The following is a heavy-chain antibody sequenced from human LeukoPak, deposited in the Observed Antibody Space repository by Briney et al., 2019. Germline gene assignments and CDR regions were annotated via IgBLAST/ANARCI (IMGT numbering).Heavy chain of an antibody. CDR3: ARGYCSGGSCSNPTEFDY. CDR2: INHSGST. V-gene: IGHV4-4*02. D-gene: IGHD2-15*01. J-gene: IGHJ4*02. CDR1: GDSISYDNW. Sequence: PSETLSLTCAVSGDSISYDNWWSWVRQPPGKGLEWIGEINHSGSTNYNPSLKSRVTISVDTSKNQFSLKLSSVTAADTAVYYCARGYCSGGSCSNPTEFDYWGQGTLVTVSS.